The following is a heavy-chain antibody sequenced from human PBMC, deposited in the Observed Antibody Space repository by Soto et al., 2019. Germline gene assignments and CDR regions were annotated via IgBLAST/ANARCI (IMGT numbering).Heavy chain of an antibody. J-gene: IGHJ4*02. V-gene: IGHV3-23*01. Sequence: GGSLRLSCGASGLTFSSHAMGWVRQAPGKGLEWVSGISGSGGSTYYADSVKGRFTISRDNSKRTLYMQMNSLRSEDTAVYYCAKGDCSGGTCYSLVYFDYWGQGTLVTVSS. CDR2: ISGSGGST. CDR3: AKGDCSGGTCYSLVYFDY. CDR1: GLTFSSHA. D-gene: IGHD2-15*01.